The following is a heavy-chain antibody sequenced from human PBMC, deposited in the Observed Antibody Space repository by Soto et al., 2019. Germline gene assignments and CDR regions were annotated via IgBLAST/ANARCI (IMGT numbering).Heavy chain of an antibody. J-gene: IGHJ5*02. CDR1: GASVGSGGYY. CDR3: ARDVRDTGYSYWFDP. D-gene: IGHD3-9*01. Sequence: SETLSLTCTVSGASVGSGGYYRSWIRQVPGKGLEWIGYIKYSGATHYSPSLKSRVNISFDKSKNQVSLNLRFVTGADTAVYFCARDVRDTGYSYWFDPWGQGILVTVSS. CDR2: IKYSGAT. V-gene: IGHV4-31*03.